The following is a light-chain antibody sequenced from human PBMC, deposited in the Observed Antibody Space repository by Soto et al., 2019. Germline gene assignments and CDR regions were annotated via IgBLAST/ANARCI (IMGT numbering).Light chain of an antibody. Sequence: QSALTQPASVSGSPGQSITISCTGTSSDIGGYDYVSWYQQHPGKAPKLMIYGVSNRPSGVSNRFSGSKSGNTASLTISGLQAEDEADYYCSSYTTISSRYVFGTGTKLTVL. CDR1: SSDIGGYDY. CDR3: SSYTTISSRYV. CDR2: GVS. V-gene: IGLV2-14*01. J-gene: IGLJ1*01.